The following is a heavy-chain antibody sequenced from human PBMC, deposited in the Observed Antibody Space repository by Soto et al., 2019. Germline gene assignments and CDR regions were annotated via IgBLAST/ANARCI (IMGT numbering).Heavy chain of an antibody. V-gene: IGHV3-53*01. Sequence: GGSLRLSCAASGFTVSSNYMSWVRQAPGKGLEWVSVIYSGGSTYYADSVKGRFTISRDNSKNTLYLQMNSLRAEDTAVYYCARALFSNWGFVFDYWGQGTLVTVSS. CDR3: ARALFSNWGFVFDY. CDR2: IYSGGST. J-gene: IGHJ4*02. D-gene: IGHD7-27*01. CDR1: GFTVSSNY.